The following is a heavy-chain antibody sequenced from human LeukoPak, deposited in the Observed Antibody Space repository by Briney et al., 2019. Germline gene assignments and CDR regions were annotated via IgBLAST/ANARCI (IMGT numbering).Heavy chain of an antibody. Sequence: PGGSLRLSCAASGFTVSSNYMSWVRQAPGKGLEWVSVIYSGGSTYYADSVKGRFTISRDNSKNTLYLQMNSLRAEDTAVYYCAKECSTSCYEDWGQGTLVTVSS. CDR2: IYSGGST. CDR3: AKECSTSCYED. J-gene: IGHJ4*02. CDR1: GFTVSSNY. D-gene: IGHD2-2*01. V-gene: IGHV3-53*01.